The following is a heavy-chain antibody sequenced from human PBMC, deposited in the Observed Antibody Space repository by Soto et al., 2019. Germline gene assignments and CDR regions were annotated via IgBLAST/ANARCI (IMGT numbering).Heavy chain of an antibody. CDR1: GFTFSSYA. CDR2: ISGSGGST. V-gene: IGHV3-23*01. J-gene: IGHJ6*02. D-gene: IGHD6-19*01. Sequence: GGSLRLSCAASGFTFSSYAMSWVRQAPGKGLEWVSAISGSGGSTYYADSVKGRFTISRDNSKNTLYLQMNSLRAEDTAVYYCAKASGSSGLGNYYYYGMDVWGQGTTVTVSS. CDR3: AKASGSSGLGNYYYYGMDV.